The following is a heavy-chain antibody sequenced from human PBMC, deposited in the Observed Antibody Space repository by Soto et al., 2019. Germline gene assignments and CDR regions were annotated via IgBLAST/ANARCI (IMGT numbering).Heavy chain of an antibody. D-gene: IGHD1-1*01. CDR2: ISTYNGYT. Sequence: QVQLVQSGGEVKKPGASVKVSCKTSGYTFTSYGITWVRQAPGQGLEWMGWISTYNGYTDYAQKLQGRVTMTTYTSTGTGFMELRSLRSDDTAVYYCARGGTTGKGGLYFWGQGTLVTVSS. J-gene: IGHJ4*02. CDR1: GYTFTSYG. V-gene: IGHV1-18*01. CDR3: ARGGTTGKGGLYF.